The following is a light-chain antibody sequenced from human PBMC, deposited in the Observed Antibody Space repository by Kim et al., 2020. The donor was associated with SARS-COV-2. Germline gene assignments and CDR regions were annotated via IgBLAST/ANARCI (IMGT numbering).Light chain of an antibody. V-gene: IGKV1-8*01. J-gene: IGKJ4*01. CDR1: QGISSY. CDR2: EAS. Sequence: ASTGDRVTITCRASQGISSYLAWYQQKPGKAPKLLIYEASTLQSGVPSRFSGSGSGTDFTLTISCLQSEDFATYYCQQYHSYPLTFGGGTKVDIK. CDR3: QQYHSYPLT.